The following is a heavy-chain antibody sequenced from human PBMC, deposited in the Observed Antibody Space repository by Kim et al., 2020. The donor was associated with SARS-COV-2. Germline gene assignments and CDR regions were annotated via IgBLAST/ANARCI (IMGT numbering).Heavy chain of an antibody. CDR1: GGYISSGSYY. V-gene: IGHV4-61*02. CDR3: ARSEWGYYDSSSYYLDAFDI. Sequence: SETLSLTCTVSGGYISSGSYYWSWIRQPTGKGLEWIGRIYTSGSTNYNPSLKSRVTTSVDTSKNQFSLKLSSVTAADTDVYYSARSEWGYYDSSSYYLDAFDIWGQGTMVTVSS. J-gene: IGHJ3*02. D-gene: IGHD3-22*01. CDR2: IYTSGST.